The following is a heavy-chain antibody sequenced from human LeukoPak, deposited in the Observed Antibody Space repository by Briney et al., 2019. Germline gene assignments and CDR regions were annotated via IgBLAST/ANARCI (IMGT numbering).Heavy chain of an antibody. CDR1: GFSCSTYA. CDR2: ISGSGGYT. Sequence: GGSLRLSCAGSGFSCSTYAMTWVRQAPGMGLESVSAISGSGGYTYYADSVKGRFTISRDNSKNTLYLQMNSLRAEDTAIYYCAKAEGKNPTGGRWLDWGQGTLVTVSS. J-gene: IGHJ4*02. V-gene: IGHV3-23*01. CDR3: AKAEGKNPTGGRWLD. D-gene: IGHD6-19*01.